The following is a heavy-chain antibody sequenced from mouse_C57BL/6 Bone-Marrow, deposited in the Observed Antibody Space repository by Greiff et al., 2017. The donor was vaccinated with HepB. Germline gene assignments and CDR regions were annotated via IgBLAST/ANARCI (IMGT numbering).Heavy chain of an antibody. Sequence: EVKVEESGGGLVQPGGSLILSCAASGFTFTDYYMSWVRQPPGKALEWLGFIRNKANGYTTEYSASVKGRFTISRDNSQSILYLQMNALRAEDSATYYCARYYYAMDYWGQGTSVTVSS. CDR3: ARYYYAMDY. CDR2: IRNKANGYTT. CDR1: GFTFTDYY. J-gene: IGHJ4*01. V-gene: IGHV7-3*01.